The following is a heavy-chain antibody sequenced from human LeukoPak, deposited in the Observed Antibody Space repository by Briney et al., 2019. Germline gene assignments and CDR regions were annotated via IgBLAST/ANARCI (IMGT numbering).Heavy chain of an antibody. D-gene: IGHD2-15*01. CDR2: ISSLSNYI. J-gene: IGHJ4*02. V-gene: IGHV3-21*01. CDR3: AREHGVVAAKDY. CDR1: RFTFTNYS. Sequence: GGSLRLSCAASRFTFTNYSMNWVRQAPGKGLEWVSSISSLSNYIYYADSVKGRFTISRDNAKNSLYLQMNSLRAEDTAVYYCAREHGVVAAKDYWGQGTLVTVSS.